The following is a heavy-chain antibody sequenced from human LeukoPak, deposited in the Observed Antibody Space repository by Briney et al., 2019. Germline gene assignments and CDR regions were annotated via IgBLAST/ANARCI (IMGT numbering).Heavy chain of an antibody. Sequence: SGPTLVKPTQTLTLNCTFSGFSLSTSGVGVGWISQPPGKALEWLSLIYWNDDKRYSPSLKSRLTITKDTSKNQVVLTMTNMDPMDTATYYCAHRQEYYDFWSGKSPCGWFDPWGQGTLVTVSS. D-gene: IGHD3-3*01. CDR2: IYWNDDK. J-gene: IGHJ5*02. V-gene: IGHV2-5*01. CDR3: AHRQEYYDFWSGKSPCGWFDP. CDR1: GFSLSTSGVG.